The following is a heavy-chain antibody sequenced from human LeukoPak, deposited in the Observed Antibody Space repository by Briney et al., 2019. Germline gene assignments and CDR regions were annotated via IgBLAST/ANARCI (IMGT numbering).Heavy chain of an antibody. V-gene: IGHV3-23*01. J-gene: IGHJ4*02. Sequence: PGGSLRLSCAASGFTFSSYAMSWVRQAPGKGLEWVSAISGSSGTIYYADSVKGRFTISRDNSKNTLYLQMNSLRAEDTAVYYFASGWYNDAFDNCGQGTVVTVSS. CDR3: ASGWYNDAFDN. CDR1: GFTFSSYA. CDR2: ISGSSGTI. D-gene: IGHD6-13*01.